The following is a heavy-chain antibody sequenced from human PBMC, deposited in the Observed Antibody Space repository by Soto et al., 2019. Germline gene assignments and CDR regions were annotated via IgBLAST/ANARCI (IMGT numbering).Heavy chain of an antibody. CDR3: ARDRCSSTSCPTYYFDY. Sequence: PGGSLRLSCAASGFTFSSYAMHWVRQAPGKGLEWVAVISYDGSNKYYADSVKGRFTISRDNSKNTLYLQMNSLRAEDTAVYYCARDRCSSTSCPTYYFDYWGQGTLVTVSS. D-gene: IGHD2-2*01. CDR2: ISYDGSNK. CDR1: GFTFSSYA. J-gene: IGHJ4*02. V-gene: IGHV3-30-3*01.